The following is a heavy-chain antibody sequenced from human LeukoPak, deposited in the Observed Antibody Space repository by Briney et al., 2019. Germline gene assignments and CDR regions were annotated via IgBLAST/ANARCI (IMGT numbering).Heavy chain of an antibody. CDR3: ARTPRGEFSDY. V-gene: IGHV4-59*01. CDR2: IHFSGST. CDR1: GFTFSDYY. J-gene: IGHJ4*02. Sequence: GSLRLSCAASGFTFSDYYMSWIRQAPGKGLEWIGYIHFSGSTNYNPSLKSRITISEDTSKNQFSLRLSSVTAADTAVYYCARTPRGEFSDYWGQGTLVTVSS. D-gene: IGHD3-16*01.